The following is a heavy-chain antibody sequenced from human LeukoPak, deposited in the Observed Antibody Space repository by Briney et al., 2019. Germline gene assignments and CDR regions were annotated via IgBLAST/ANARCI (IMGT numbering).Heavy chain of an antibody. J-gene: IGHJ4*02. CDR2: INPYSGDT. V-gene: IGHV1-2*02. Sequence: ASVKVSCKASGYTFTDHYMHWVRQAPGQGLEWMGWINPYSGDTNYAQKFQGGVTMTRDTSISTAYMELSRLRSDDTAVYYCARVPPTMVRGVIRPYYFDYWGQGTLVTVSS. CDR3: ARVPPTMVRGVIRPYYFDY. D-gene: IGHD3-10*01. CDR1: GYTFTDHY.